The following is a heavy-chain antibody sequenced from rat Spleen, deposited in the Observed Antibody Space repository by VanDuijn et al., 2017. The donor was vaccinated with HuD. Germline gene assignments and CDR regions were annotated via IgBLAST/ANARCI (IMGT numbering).Heavy chain of an antibody. CDR3: VRDLTGVANYYRSYPDYFDY. CDR1: GFNFNDYW. Sequence: EVKLVESGGGLVQPGRSLKLSCAASGFNFNDYWMGWVRQAPGKGLEWIGEINMDSSTIKFPPSLKDRFTISRDNAQNTLYLQMSKLGSEDTAIYYCVRDLTGVANYYRSYPDYFDYWGQGVMVTVSS. J-gene: IGHJ2*01. D-gene: IGHD1-2*01. V-gene: IGHV4-2*01. CDR2: INMDSSTI.